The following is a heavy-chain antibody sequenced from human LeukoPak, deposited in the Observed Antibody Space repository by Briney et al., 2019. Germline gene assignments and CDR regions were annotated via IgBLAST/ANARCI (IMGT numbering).Heavy chain of an antibody. CDR2: TYYRSKWYN. CDR1: GDSVSSNSAA. V-gene: IGHV6-1*01. Sequence: SQTLSLTCAISGDSVSSNSAAWNWIRQSPSRGLEWLGRTYYRSKWYNDYAVSVKSRITINPDTSKNQFSLQLNSVTPEDTAVYYCARSCGGDCYEGHYYYGMDVWGQGTTVTVSS. CDR3: ARSCGGDCYEGHYYYGMDV. D-gene: IGHD2-21*02. J-gene: IGHJ6*02.